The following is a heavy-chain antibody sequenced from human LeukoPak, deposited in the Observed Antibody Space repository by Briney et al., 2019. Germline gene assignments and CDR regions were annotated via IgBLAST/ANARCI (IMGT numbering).Heavy chain of an antibody. CDR1: GFTFDDYA. CDR2: ISWNSGSI. CDR3: AKDFRGSAAAGTVGDY. V-gene: IGHV3-9*01. Sequence: SLRLSFAASGFTFDDYAMHWVRQAPGKGLEWVSGISWNSGSIGYADSVKGRFTISRDNAKNSLYLQMNSLRAEDTALYYCAKDFRGSAAAGTVGDYWGQGTLVTVSS. J-gene: IGHJ4*02. D-gene: IGHD6-13*01.